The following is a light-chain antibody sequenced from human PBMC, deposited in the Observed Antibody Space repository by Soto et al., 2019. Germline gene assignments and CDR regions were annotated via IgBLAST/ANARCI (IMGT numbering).Light chain of an antibody. CDR3: QQYVRSPFT. Sequence: EIVLTQSPGALSLSPGERATLSCRASQRITNNFLAWFQQKPGLAPRLLIHGASTRASGVPGRFSGGGSGTDFVLTISRLEPEDVAVYYCQQYVRSPFTFGQGTKLQIK. CDR2: GAS. J-gene: IGKJ2*01. CDR1: QRITNNF. V-gene: IGKV3-20*01.